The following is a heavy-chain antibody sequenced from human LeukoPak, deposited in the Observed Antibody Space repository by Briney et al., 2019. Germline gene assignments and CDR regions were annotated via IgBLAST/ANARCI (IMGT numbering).Heavy chain of an antibody. CDR3: AKGGGYCSSTSCSSGY. CDR2: ISYDGSNK. V-gene: IGHV3-30*18. CDR1: GFTFSSYG. D-gene: IGHD2-2*01. Sequence: GRSLRLSCAASGFTFSSYGMHWVRQAPGKGLEWVVVISYDGSNKYYADSVKGRFTISRDNSKNTLYLQMNSLRAEDTAVYYCAKGGGYCSSTSCSSGYWGQGTLVTVSS. J-gene: IGHJ4*02.